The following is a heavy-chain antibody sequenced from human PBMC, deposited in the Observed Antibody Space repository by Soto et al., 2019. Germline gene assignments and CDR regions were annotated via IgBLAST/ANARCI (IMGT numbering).Heavy chain of an antibody. J-gene: IGHJ5*02. D-gene: IGHD3-10*01. CDR3: ARGFTMVRGVIITRFDP. CDR1: GGSFSGYY. CDR2: INHSGST. V-gene: IGHV4-34*01. Sequence: SETLSLTCAVYGGSFSGYYWSWIRQPPGKGLEWIGEINHSGSTNYNPSLKSRVTISVDTSKNKFSLKLSSVTAADTAVYYCARGFTMVRGVIITRFDPWGQGTLVTVS.